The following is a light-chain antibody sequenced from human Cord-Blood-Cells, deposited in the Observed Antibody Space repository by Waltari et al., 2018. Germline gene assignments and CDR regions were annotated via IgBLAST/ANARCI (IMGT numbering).Light chain of an antibody. J-gene: IGLJ1*01. CDR1: SSDVGGYTY. Sequence: QSALTQPASVSGSPGQSITISCTGTSSDVGGYTYVSWYQQHPGKAPKLMIYDVSKRPSGVSNRFSGSKSGNTASLTISGLQAEDEADYYCSSYTSSPYVFGTGTKVTVL. V-gene: IGLV2-14*01. CDR3: SSYTSSPYV. CDR2: DVS.